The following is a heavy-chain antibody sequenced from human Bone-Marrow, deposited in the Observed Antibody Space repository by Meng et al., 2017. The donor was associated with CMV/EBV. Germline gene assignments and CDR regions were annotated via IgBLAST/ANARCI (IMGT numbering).Heavy chain of an antibody. CDR3: ARVSLDYDCLGGYYPYYYYGMDV. V-gene: IGHV1-2*02. J-gene: IGHJ6*02. CDR2: INPDSGDT. D-gene: IGHD3-3*01. Sequence: ASVKVSCKDSAYRFNGYYLHWVRQAPGQGLEWMGWINPDSGDTNYAQKFQGRVTMTRDTFISTTYMELSRLRSDDTAVYYCARVSLDYDCLGGYYPYYYYGMDVWGQGTTVTVSS. CDR1: AYRFNGYY.